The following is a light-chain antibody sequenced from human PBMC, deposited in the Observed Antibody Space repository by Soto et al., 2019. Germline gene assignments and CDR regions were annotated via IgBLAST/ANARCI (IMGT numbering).Light chain of an antibody. CDR1: QSVSSSY. Sequence: EIVLTQSPGTLSLSPGERATLSCSASQSVSSSYLAWYQQKPGQAPRLLIYGASSRATGIPDRFSGSVSGTGFTLTISRLEPEDCAVYYCQQYGSSPPWTFGQGTKVEIK. J-gene: IGKJ1*01. V-gene: IGKV3-20*01. CDR3: QQYGSSPPWT. CDR2: GAS.